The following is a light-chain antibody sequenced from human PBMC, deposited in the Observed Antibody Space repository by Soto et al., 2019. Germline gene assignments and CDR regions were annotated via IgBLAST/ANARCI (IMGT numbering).Light chain of an antibody. J-gene: IGLJ1*01. CDR1: SSDVGKYDY. CDR3: TSCVAGIPV. CDR2: XXX. Sequence: QSALTQPPSASGSPGQSVTISCTGTSSDVGKYDYLSXXXHPTGXAXKTXIXXXXKRHSGXPDRFSGYKYGSTASLTVSGLQTEDEADYYCTSCVAGIPVFGIVRKVNV. V-gene: IGLV2-8*01.